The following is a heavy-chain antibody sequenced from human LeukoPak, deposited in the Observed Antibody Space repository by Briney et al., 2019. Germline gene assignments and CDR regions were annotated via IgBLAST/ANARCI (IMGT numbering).Heavy chain of an antibody. CDR1: GGSISSSSYY. Sequence: SETLSPTCTVSGGSISSSSYYWGWIRQPPGKGLEWIGSIYYSGSTYYNPSLKSRVTISVDTSKNQFSLKLSSVTAADTAVYYCARQGTTDYWGQGTLVTVSS. D-gene: IGHD1-1*01. CDR2: IYYSGST. J-gene: IGHJ4*02. CDR3: ARQGTTDY. V-gene: IGHV4-39*01.